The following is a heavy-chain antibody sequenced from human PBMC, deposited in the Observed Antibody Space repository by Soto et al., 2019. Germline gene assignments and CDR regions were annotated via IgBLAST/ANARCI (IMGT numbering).Heavy chain of an antibody. CDR1: GGSISSGNYY. D-gene: IGHD6-13*01. V-gene: IGHV4-31*03. CDR2: ISYSGRT. Sequence: QVQLQESGPGLVKPSQTLSLTCTVSGGSISSGNYYWSWIRQHPGKGLEWIGYISYSGRTYYNPSLKSRVTISADTSKNQFSLKLSSVTAADTAVYYCARSRGYGDLALWYWGQGTLVTVSS. J-gene: IGHJ4*02. CDR3: ARSRGYGDLALWY.